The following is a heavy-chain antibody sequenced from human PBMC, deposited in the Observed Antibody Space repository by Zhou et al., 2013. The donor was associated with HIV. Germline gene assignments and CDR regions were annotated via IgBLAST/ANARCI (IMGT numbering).Heavy chain of an antibody. CDR1: GGTFSSYA. J-gene: IGHJ4*02. D-gene: IGHD3-3*01. V-gene: IGHV1-69*04. Sequence: QVQLVQSGAEVKKPGSSVKVSCKASGGTFSSYAISWVRQAPGQGLEWMGRIIPILGIANYAQKFQGRVTITADKSTSTAYMELSSLRSEDTAVYYCARDRTIFAPFDYWGQGTLVTVSS. CDR3: ARDRTIFAPFDY. CDR2: IIPILGIA.